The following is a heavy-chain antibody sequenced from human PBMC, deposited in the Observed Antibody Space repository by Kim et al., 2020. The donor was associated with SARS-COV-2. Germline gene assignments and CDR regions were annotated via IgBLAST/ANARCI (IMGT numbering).Heavy chain of an antibody. CDR2: TYYRSKWYN. V-gene: IGHV6-1*01. CDR1: GDTVSSNSAV. J-gene: IGHJ6*02. CDR3: ARAAGSRGSGMEV. Sequence: SQTLSLTCAISGDTVSSNSAVWNWIRQSPSRGLEWLGRTYYRSKWYNDYAVSVKSRITINPDTSKNQFSLQLNSVTPEDTAVYYCARAAGSRGSGMEVWGQGTTVTVSS. D-gene: IGHD3-16*01.